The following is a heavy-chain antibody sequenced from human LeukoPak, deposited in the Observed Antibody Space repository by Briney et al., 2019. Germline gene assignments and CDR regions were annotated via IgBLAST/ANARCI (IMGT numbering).Heavy chain of an antibody. CDR3: AKANAGYCSSTSCYPFDY. CDR2: ISDDGGNK. D-gene: IGHD2-2*01. Sequence: GGSLRLSCAASGFTFSSYPIHWVRQAPGKGLEWVAVISDDGGNKYYADSVKGRFTISRDNSKNTLYLQMSSLRTGDTAVYYYAKANAGYCSSTSCYPFDYWGQGTLVTVSS. V-gene: IGHV3-30-3*01. CDR1: GFTFSSYP. J-gene: IGHJ4*02.